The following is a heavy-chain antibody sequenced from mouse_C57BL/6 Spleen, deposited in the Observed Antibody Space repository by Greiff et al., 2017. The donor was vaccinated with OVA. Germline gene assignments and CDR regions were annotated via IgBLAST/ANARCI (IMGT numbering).Heavy chain of an antibody. D-gene: IGHD2-4*01. J-gene: IGHJ3*01. Sequence: EVQLQQSGAELVRPGASVKLSCTASGFNIKDDYMHWVKQRPEQGLEWIGWIDPENGDTEYASKFQGKATITADTSSNTAYLQLSSMTSEDTAVYYCTTKKDYDEFAYWGQGTLVTVSA. CDR3: TTKKDYDEFAY. CDR2: IDPENGDT. CDR1: GFNIKDDY. V-gene: IGHV14-4*01.